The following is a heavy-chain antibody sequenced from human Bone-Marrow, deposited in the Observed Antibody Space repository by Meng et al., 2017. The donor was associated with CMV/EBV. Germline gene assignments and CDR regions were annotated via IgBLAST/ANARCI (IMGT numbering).Heavy chain of an antibody. J-gene: IGHJ5*02. V-gene: IGHV4-30-4*08. CDR2: IYYSGST. CDR3: ASYSSSYQYNWFDP. Sequence: GGSISSGDYYWSWIRQPPGKGLEWIGYIYYSGSTYYNPSLKSRVTISVDTSKNQFSLKLSSVTAADMAVYYCASYSSSYQYNWFDPWGQGTLVTVSS. CDR1: GGSISSGDYY. D-gene: IGHD6-6*01.